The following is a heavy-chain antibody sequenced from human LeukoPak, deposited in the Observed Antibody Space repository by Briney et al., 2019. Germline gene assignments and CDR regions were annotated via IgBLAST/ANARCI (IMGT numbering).Heavy chain of an antibody. J-gene: IGHJ3*02. CDR1: GFTFSSYA. V-gene: IGHV3-23*01. CDR2: ISGSGGST. D-gene: IGHD3-10*01. Sequence: PGGSLRLSCAASGFTFSSYAMSWVRQAPGKGLEWVSAISGSGGSTYYADSVKGRFTISRDNSKNTLYLQMNSLRAEDTAVYYCAKEYYYGSGSYYGGDAFDIWGQGTMVTVSS. CDR3: AKEYYYGSGSYYGGDAFDI.